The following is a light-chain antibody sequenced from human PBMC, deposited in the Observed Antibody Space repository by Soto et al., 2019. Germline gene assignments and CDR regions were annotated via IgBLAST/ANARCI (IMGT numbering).Light chain of an antibody. V-gene: IGLV2-8*01. CDR1: SSDVGGYNY. J-gene: IGLJ1*01. CDR2: EVS. CDR3: SSYAGSNNYV. Sequence: QSALPQPPSASGSPGQSVTISCTGTSSDVGGYNYISWYQQHPGKAPKLMIYEVSKRPSGVPDRFSGSKSGNTASLTVSGLQAEDEADYFCSSYAGSNNYVFGTGTKLTVL.